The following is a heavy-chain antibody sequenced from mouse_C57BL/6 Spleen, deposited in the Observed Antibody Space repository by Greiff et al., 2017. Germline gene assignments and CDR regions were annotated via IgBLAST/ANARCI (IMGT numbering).Heavy chain of an antibody. CDR3: ARGIYYDAMDY. J-gene: IGHJ4*01. V-gene: IGHV14-3*01. CDR1: GFNINNTY. Sequence: EVQLQQSVAELVRPGASVKLSCTASGFNINNTYMHWVKQRPEQSLEWIGRIDPASGNTKYAPKFQGKATITADTSSNTAYLQLSSLTSEDTAIYYCARGIYYDAMDYWGQGTSVTVSS. CDR2: IDPASGNT. D-gene: IGHD2-1*01.